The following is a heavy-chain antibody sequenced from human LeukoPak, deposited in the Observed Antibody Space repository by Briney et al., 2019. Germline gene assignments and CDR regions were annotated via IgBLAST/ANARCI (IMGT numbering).Heavy chain of an antibody. Sequence: SQTLSLTCTVSGGSISSGGYYWSWIRQHPGKGLEWIGYIYYSGSTYYNPSLKSRVTISVDTSKNQFSLKLSSVTAADTAVYYCARATPILRFLDEGTWFDPWGQGTLVTVSS. CDR3: ARATPILRFLDEGTWFDP. CDR1: GGSISSGGYY. J-gene: IGHJ5*02. D-gene: IGHD3-3*01. CDR2: IYYSGST. V-gene: IGHV4-31*03.